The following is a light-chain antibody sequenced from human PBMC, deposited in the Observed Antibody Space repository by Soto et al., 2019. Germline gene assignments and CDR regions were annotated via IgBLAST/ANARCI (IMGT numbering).Light chain of an antibody. V-gene: IGKV3D-15*01. J-gene: IGKJ1*01. CDR2: DAS. CDR1: QSISSSY. CDR3: QQYNNWPWT. Sequence: TLSLYPEKRDTPSCRASQSISSSYLAWYQQKPGQAPRLLIYDASNRATGIPARFSGSGSGTDFTLTISSLQSEDFAVYYCQQYNNWPWTFGQGTKVDIK.